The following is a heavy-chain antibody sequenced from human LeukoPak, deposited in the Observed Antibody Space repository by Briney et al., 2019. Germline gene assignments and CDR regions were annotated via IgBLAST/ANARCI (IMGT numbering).Heavy chain of an antibody. CDR2: IYYSGST. V-gene: IGHV4-39*01. CDR3: DGYNPYLHY. Sequence: SETLSLTCTVSGGSISSSSYYWGWIRQPPGKGLEWIGSIYYSGSTYYNPSLKSRVTISVDTSKNQLSLKLSSVTAADTAVYYCDGYNPYLHYWGQGTLVTVSS. J-gene: IGHJ4*02. D-gene: IGHD5-24*01. CDR1: GGSISSSSYY.